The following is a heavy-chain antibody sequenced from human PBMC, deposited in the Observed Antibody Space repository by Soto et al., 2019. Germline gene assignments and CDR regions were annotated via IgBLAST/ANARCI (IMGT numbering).Heavy chain of an antibody. J-gene: IGHJ5*02. CDR1: GFTFSSYW. V-gene: IGHV3-7*01. Sequence: EVQLVESGGGLVQPGGSLRLSCAASGFTFSSYWMSWVRQAPGKGLEWVANIKQDGSEKYYVDSVKGRFTISRDNAKNSLYLHMNSLSAEDTAVYYCARGGSASCFDPWGQGTLVTVSS. D-gene: IGHD5-12*01. CDR2: IKQDGSEK. CDR3: ARGGSASCFDP.